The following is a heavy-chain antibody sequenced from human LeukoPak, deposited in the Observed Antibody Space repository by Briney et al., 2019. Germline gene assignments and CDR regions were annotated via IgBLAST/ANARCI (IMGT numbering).Heavy chain of an antibody. J-gene: IGHJ6*02. D-gene: IGHD3-10*01. CDR2: ISYDGSNK. Sequence: GGSLRLSCAASGFTFSSYGMHWVRQAPGKGLEWVAVISYDGSNKYYADSVKGRFTISRDNSKNTLYLQMNSLRAEDTAVYYCARPILWFGESYYYYYGMDVWGQGTTVTVSS. CDR3: ARPILWFGESYYYYYGMDV. V-gene: IGHV3-30*03. CDR1: GFTFSSYG.